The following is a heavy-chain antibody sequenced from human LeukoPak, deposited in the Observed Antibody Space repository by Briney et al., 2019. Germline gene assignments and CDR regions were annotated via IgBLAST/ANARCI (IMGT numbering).Heavy chain of an antibody. CDR2: ISNSGTA. Sequence: SETLSLTCTVSGASISSFYWSWIRQPPGKGLEWIGYISNSGTANYNPSLKSRVTISADTSKNQFSLKLTSVTAADTAVYYCARTSRTTIFGVVTTEYFHHWGQGTLVTVSS. CDR1: GASISSFY. D-gene: IGHD3-3*01. V-gene: IGHV4-59*01. J-gene: IGHJ1*01. CDR3: ARTSRTTIFGVVTTEYFHH.